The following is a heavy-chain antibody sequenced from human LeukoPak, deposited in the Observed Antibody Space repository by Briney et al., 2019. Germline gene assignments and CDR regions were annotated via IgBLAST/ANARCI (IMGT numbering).Heavy chain of an antibody. V-gene: IGHV4-59*01. CDR1: GGSISSYY. Sequence: SGPTLVKPSETLSLTCTVSGGSISSYYWSWIRQPPGKGLEWIGYIYYSGSTNYNPSLKSRVTISVDTSKNQFSLKLSSVTAADTAVYYCARVKRRGYSNSRDPQGPFDYWGQGTLVTVSS. CDR2: IYYSGST. CDR3: ARVKRRGYSNSRDPQGPFDY. J-gene: IGHJ4*02. D-gene: IGHD4-11*01.